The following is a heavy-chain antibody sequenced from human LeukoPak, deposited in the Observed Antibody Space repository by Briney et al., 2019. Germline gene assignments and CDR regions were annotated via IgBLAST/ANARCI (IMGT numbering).Heavy chain of an antibody. CDR2: INPDSGGT. CDR3: ARDLSGCSSVLSCLNAVVY. D-gene: IGHD2-2*01. J-gene: IGHJ4*02. V-gene: IGHV1-2*02. CDR1: GYTFTGYY. Sequence: ASVKVSCKASGYTFTGYYMHWVRQAPGQGLEWMGWINPDSGGTNYAQKFQGRVTMTRDTSISTAYMDLSGLRSDDTAVYYCARDLSGCSSVLSCLNAVVYWGQGTLVTVSS.